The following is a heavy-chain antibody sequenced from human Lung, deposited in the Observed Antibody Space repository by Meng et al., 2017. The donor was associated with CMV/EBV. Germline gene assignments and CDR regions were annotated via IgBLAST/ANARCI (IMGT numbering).Heavy chain of an antibody. Sequence: SCAASGFTFNTYWMHWVRQAPGKGLVWVSRITSDGSSTTYADSVKGRFTISRDNAKNTLYLQMNSLGAEDTAVYYCAREYRLKYDSSGFDFWGKGTXVTVAS. J-gene: IGHJ4*02. D-gene: IGHD3-22*01. CDR3: AREYRLKYDSSGFDF. V-gene: IGHV3-74*01. CDR2: ITSDGSST. CDR1: GFTFNTYW.